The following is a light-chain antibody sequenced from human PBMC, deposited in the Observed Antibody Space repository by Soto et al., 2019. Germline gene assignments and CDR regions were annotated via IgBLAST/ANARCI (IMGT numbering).Light chain of an antibody. CDR3: SSYTGSSINPVV. CDR1: SSDVGKYSY. CDR2: EVS. Sequence: QSVLTQPASVSGSPGQSITISCTGTSSDVGKYSYVSWYQQHPAKAPKLMIFEVSNRPSGVSNRFSGSKSGNTASLTISGLQAEDEADYYCSSYTGSSINPVVFGGGTKLTVL. J-gene: IGLJ2*01. V-gene: IGLV2-14*01.